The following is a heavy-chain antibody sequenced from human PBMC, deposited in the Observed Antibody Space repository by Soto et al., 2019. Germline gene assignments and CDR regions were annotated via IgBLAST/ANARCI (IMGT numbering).Heavy chain of an antibody. Sequence: PGESLKISRKGSGYSFTSYWIGWVRQMPGKGLEWMGIIYPGDSDTRYSPSFQGQVTISADKSISTAYLQWSSLKASDTAMYYCARHNGYSYGYPYYFDYWGQGTLVTVSS. CDR2: IYPGDSDT. D-gene: IGHD5-18*01. CDR1: GYSFTSYW. CDR3: ARHNGYSYGYPYYFDY. J-gene: IGHJ4*02. V-gene: IGHV5-51*01.